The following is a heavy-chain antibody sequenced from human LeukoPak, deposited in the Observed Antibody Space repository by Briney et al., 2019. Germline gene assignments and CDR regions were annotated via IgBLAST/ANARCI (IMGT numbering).Heavy chain of an antibody. CDR3: AKTTSVYGSGDDYSDATNWFDP. V-gene: IGHV3-48*04. D-gene: IGHD3-10*01. J-gene: IGHJ5*02. CDR1: GFSFSAYS. CDR2: ISTSSNTI. Sequence: TGGSLRLSCAASGFSFSAYSFNWIRQTPGKGLEWLSYISTSSNTIYYADTVKGRFTISRDNAKNSLYLQMNSLRAEDTAVYYCAKTTSVYGSGDDYSDATNWFDPWGQGTLVTVSS.